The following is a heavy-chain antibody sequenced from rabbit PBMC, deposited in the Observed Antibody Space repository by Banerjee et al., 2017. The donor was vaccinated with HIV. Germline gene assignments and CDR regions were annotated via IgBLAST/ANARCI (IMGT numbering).Heavy chain of an antibody. Sequence: QSLEESGGDLVKPGASLTLTCTASGFSFSADYYMCWVRQAPGKGLEWIACIGAGSSGNTYYASWAKGRFTISKTSSTTVTLQMTSLTAADTATYFCARDLDDVIGWNFGWWGPGTLVTVS. D-gene: IGHD4-1*01. CDR3: ARDLDDVIGWNFGW. V-gene: IGHV1S40*01. CDR2: IGAGSSGNT. J-gene: IGHJ4*01. CDR1: GFSFSADYY.